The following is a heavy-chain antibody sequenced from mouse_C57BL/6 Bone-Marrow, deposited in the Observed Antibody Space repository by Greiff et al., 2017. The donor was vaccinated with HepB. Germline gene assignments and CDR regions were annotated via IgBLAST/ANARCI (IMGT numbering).Heavy chain of an antibody. J-gene: IGHJ4*01. CDR2: ISYDGSN. Sequence: EVQVVESGPGLVKPSQSLSLTCSVTGYSITSGYYWNWIRQFPGNKLEWMGYISYDGSNNYNPSLKNRISITRDTSKNQFFLKLNSVTTEDTATYYCSLRDAMDYWGQGTSVTVSS. CDR3: SLRDAMDY. D-gene: IGHD1-1*01. CDR1: GYSITSGYY. V-gene: IGHV3-6*01.